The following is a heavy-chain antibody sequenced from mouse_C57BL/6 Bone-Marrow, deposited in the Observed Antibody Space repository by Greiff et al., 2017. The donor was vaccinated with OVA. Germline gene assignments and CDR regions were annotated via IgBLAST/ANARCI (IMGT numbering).Heavy chain of an antibody. J-gene: IGHJ3*01. V-gene: IGHV1-81*01. CDR2: IYPRSGNT. CDR3: ARCFDPFAY. CDR1: GYTFTSYG. Sequence: QVQLQQSGAELARPGASVKLSCKASGYTFTSYGISWVKQRTGQGLEWIGEIYPRSGNTYYNEKFKGKATLTADKSSSTAYMGLRSLTAEDSAVYVCARCFDPFAYWGQGTLVTVSA.